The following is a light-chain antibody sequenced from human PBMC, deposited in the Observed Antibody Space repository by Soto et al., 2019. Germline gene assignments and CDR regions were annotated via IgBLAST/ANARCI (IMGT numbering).Light chain of an antibody. CDR2: EVS. CDR1: SSDVGGYNY. V-gene: IGLV2-14*01. Sequence: QSALTQPASVSGSPGQSITISCTGTSSDVGGYNYVSWYQQHPGKAPKLIIYEVSNRPSGVSNRFSGSKSGNTASLTISGLQAEDESDYYCSSYTSSSTLVVFGGGT. CDR3: SSYTSSSTLVV. J-gene: IGLJ2*01.